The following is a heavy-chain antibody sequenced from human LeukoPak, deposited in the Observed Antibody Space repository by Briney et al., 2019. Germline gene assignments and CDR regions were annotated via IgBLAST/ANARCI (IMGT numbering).Heavy chain of an antibody. J-gene: IGHJ4*02. CDR1: GFTFSSAC. CDR3: ATPALGRRLYYYDY. CDR2: IRTKSDGETV. Sequence: GGSLRLSCAASGFTFSSACLSWVRQAPGKGLEWFGRIRTKSDGETVDYAAPVKGRFTISRDDSKNTLFLQMNSLKTEDTAVYYCATPALGRRLYYYDYWGQGTLVTVSP. D-gene: IGHD3-16*01. V-gene: IGHV3-15*07.